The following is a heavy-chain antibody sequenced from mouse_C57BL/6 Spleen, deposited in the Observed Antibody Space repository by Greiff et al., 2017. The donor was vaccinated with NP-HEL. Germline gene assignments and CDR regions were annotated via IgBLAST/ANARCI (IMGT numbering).Heavy chain of an antibody. J-gene: IGHJ2*01. CDR2: IDPSDSYT. CDR1: GYTFTSYW. V-gene: IGHV1-59*01. D-gene: IGHD4-1*01. CDR3: ASWAPFDY. Sequence: VQLQQPGAELVRPGTSVKLSCKASGYTFTSYWMHWVKQRPGQGLEWIGVIDPSDSYTNYNQKFKGKATLTVDTSSSTAYMQLSSLTSEDSAVYYCASWAPFDYGGQGTTLTVSS.